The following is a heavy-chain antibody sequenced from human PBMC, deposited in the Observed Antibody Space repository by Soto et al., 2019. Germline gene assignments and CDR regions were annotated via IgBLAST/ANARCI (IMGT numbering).Heavy chain of an antibody. CDR3: TKDRGGQQLYGWFDP. CDR1: GFTFSSYA. V-gene: IGHV3-23*01. D-gene: IGHD6-13*01. J-gene: IGHJ5*02. Sequence: EVQLLESGGGLVQPGGSLRLSCAASGFTFSSYAMSWVRQAPGKGLEWVSAISGSGGSTYYADSVKGRFTISRDNSKNPLYRQMNSLRAEDTAVYYCTKDRGGQQLYGWFDPWGQGTLVTVSS. CDR2: ISGSGGST.